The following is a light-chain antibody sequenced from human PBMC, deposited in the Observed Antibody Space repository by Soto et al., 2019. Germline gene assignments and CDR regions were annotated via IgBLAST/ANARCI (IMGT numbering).Light chain of an antibody. CDR1: QSVRGY. Sequence: ETELKQSPGTMSLSPGERASLSCRASQSVRGYLAWYQQKPGQAPRLLIYGVSSRATGIPDRFSGSGSGTDFTLTINSLEPEDFAVYYCQQYGSSPPITFGGGTKVEIK. CDR3: QQYGSSPPIT. V-gene: IGKV3-20*01. CDR2: GVS. J-gene: IGKJ4*01.